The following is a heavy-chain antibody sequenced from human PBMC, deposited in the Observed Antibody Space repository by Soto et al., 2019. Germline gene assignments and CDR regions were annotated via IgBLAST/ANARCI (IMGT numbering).Heavy chain of an antibody. CDR1: GGPISSSSYY. J-gene: IGHJ4*02. CDR3: AGDCGEHPWYYFDY. CDR2: IYYSGST. Sequence: SETLSLTCTVSGGPISSSSYYRGWIRQHPGKGLEWIGSIYYSGSTYYNPSLKSRVTISVDTSKNQFSLKLSSVTAADTAVYFCAGDCGEHPWYYFDYWGQGTLVTVSS. V-gene: IGHV4-39*01. D-gene: IGHD2-21*02.